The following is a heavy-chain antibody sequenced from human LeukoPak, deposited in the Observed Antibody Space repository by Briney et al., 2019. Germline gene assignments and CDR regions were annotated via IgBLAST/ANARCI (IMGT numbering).Heavy chain of an antibody. CDR2: IRYDGSNK. J-gene: IGHJ6*02. CDR1: GFTFSSYG. CDR3: AKIEGYYYDSSGMNYYYYGMDV. Sequence: GGSLRLSCAASGFTFSSYGMHWVRQAPGKGLEWVAFIRYDGSNKYYADSVKGRFTISRDNSKNTLYLQMNSLRAEDTAVYYCAKIEGYYYDSSGMNYYYYGMDVWGQGTTVTVSS. D-gene: IGHD3-22*01. V-gene: IGHV3-30*02.